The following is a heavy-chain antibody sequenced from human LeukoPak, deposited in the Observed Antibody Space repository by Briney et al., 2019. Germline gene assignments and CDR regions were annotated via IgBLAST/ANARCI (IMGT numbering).Heavy chain of an antibody. CDR1: GYTFKTYS. Sequence: ASVKVSCKASGYTFKTYSFTWVRQAPGQGLEWMGQISAYNGDTNYAQKFQGRVALTADTLTRTGYMELTSLRSDDTAVYYCAFRGVIPNYFDYWGQGSLVTVSS. J-gene: IGHJ4*02. V-gene: IGHV1-18*01. CDR3: AFRGVIPNYFDY. CDR2: ISAYNGDT. D-gene: IGHD3-10*01.